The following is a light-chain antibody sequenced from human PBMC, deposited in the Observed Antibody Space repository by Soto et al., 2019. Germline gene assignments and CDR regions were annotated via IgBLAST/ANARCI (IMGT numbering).Light chain of an antibody. V-gene: IGKV1-39*01. CDR1: QGIHSY. Sequence: DIQMTQSPSSLSASVGDRVTITCRASQGIHSYLNRYQQKPGKAPKLLIFGAINLQSGDPSRFNGSRSGTDITLTISSLQPEDFAAYYCQESYSTPFTFGPGTKVDIK. J-gene: IGKJ3*01. CDR3: QESYSTPFT. CDR2: GAI.